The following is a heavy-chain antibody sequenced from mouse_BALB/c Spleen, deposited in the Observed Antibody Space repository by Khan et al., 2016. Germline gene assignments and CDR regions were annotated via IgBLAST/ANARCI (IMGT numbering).Heavy chain of an antibody. D-gene: IGHD2-4*01. V-gene: IGHV1S137*01. CDR3: ATQSTMSTPTGDMDY. Sequence: QVQLQQPGAELVRPGVSVKISCKGSGYTFTDYTLHWVKQSHAKSLEWIGVISTYHGDATYNQTFKGKATMTVDKSSSTAYMELARLTSEDYAVDYCATQSTMSTPTGDMDYWGQGTSVTVSS. J-gene: IGHJ4*01. CDR1: GYTFTDYT. CDR2: ISTYHGDA.